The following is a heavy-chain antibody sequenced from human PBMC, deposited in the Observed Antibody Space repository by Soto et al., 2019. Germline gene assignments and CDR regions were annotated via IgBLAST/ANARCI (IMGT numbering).Heavy chain of an antibody. Sequence: SETLSLTCTVSGGSISSYYWSWIRQPAGKGLEWIGRIYTSGSTNYNPSLKSRVTMSVDTSKNQFSLKLSSVTAADTAVYYCARVAPGDTIFGAVRHYGTDVWGQGTTVRVSS. J-gene: IGHJ6*02. CDR2: IYTSGST. D-gene: IGHD3-3*01. CDR1: GGSISSYY. CDR3: ARVAPGDTIFGAVRHYGTDV. V-gene: IGHV4-4*07.